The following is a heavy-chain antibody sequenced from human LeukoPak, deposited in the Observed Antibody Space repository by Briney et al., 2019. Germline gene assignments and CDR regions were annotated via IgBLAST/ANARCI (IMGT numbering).Heavy chain of an antibody. Sequence: GGSLRLSCAASGFTFSTYWMQWVRQAPGKGLVWVSRINSDGSSTSYADSVKGRFTISRDNAKNTLYLQMNSLRAGDTAVYYCARDRLQGFVVVPAAEPFDYWGQGTLVTVSS. CDR1: GFTFSTYW. D-gene: IGHD2-2*01. J-gene: IGHJ4*02. CDR3: ARDRLQGFVVVPAAEPFDY. V-gene: IGHV3-74*01. CDR2: INSDGSST.